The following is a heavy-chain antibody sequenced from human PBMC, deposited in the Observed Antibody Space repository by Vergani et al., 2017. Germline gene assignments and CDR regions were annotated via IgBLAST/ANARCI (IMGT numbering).Heavy chain of an antibody. CDR2: IRYDGSDK. CDR1: GFTFNIYG. Sequence: QVPLVESGGGVVQPGGSLRVSCAASGFTFNIYGMHWVRQAPGKGLEWVAFIRYDGSDKYYADSVKGRFTISRDNSMNTLYLQMNSLRADDTAVYYCAKELTTVTIPNYFDYWGQGTLVTVSS. D-gene: IGHD4-17*01. J-gene: IGHJ4*02. V-gene: IGHV3-30*02. CDR3: AKELTTVTIPNYFDY.